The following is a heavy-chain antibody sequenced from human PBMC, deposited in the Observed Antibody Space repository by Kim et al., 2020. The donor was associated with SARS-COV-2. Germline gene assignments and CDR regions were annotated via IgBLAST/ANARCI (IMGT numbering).Heavy chain of an antibody. CDR3: ARTLGLSSSWTRLFDY. CDR2: IIPIFGTA. CDR1: GGTFSSYA. Sequence: SVKVSCKASGGTFSSYAISWVRQAPGQGLEWMGGIIPIFGTANYAQKFQGRVTITADESTSTAYMELSSLRSEDTAVYYCARTLGLSSSWTRLFDYWGQGTLVTVSS. D-gene: IGHD6-13*01. J-gene: IGHJ4*02. V-gene: IGHV1-69*13.